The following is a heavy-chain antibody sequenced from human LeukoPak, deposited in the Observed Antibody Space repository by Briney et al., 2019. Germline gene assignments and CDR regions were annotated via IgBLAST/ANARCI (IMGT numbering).Heavy chain of an antibody. V-gene: IGHV3-30*18. Sequence: PGRSLRLSCAASGFTFSSYGMHWVRQAPGKGLEWVAVISYDGSNKYYADSVKGRFTISRDNSKNTLYLQMNSLRAEDTAVYYRAKDTVAWWGQGTLVTVSS. J-gene: IGHJ4*02. CDR2: ISYDGSNK. CDR3: AKDTVAW. CDR1: GFTFSSYG. D-gene: IGHD4-23*01.